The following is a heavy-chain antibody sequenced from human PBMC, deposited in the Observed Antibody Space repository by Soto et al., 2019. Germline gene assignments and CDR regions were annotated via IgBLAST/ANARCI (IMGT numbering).Heavy chain of an antibody. CDR2: INHSGST. V-gene: IGHV4-34*01. J-gene: IGHJ6*02. Sequence: PSETLSLTCAVYGGSFSGYYWTWIRQPPGTGLEWIGEINHSGSTNYNPSLKSRVTISVDTSKNQFSLKLSSVTAADTAVYYCAREGMTTASAYYYYYGMDVWGQGTTVTVSS. CDR1: GGSFSGYY. D-gene: IGHD4-17*01. CDR3: AREGMTTASAYYYYYGMDV.